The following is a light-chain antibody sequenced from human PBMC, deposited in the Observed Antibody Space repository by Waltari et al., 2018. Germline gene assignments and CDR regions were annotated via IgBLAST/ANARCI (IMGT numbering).Light chain of an antibody. Sequence: QSALTQPPSASGSPGQSVTISCTGTSSDIGSSKYVSWYQQHPPKAPKLMIYEVNKRPSGVPDLFSGSKSGNTASLTVSGLQADDEADYYCSSYAGSSNLIFGGGTKLTVL. CDR2: EVN. CDR3: SSYAGSSNLI. J-gene: IGLJ2*01. CDR1: SSDIGSSKY. V-gene: IGLV2-8*01.